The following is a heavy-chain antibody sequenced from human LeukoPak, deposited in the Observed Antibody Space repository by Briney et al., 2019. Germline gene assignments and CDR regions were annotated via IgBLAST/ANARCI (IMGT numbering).Heavy chain of an antibody. CDR3: ARGTGWPQFDY. V-gene: IGHV6-1*01. CDR2: TYYKSAWYN. CDR1: GDSVSRDSIA. Sequence: SQTLSLTFAISGDSVSRDSIAWNWIRQSPSRGLEWLGRTYYKSAWYNDYAVSVKGRITINPDTPKNQFSLQLNSVTPEDTAVYYCARGTGWPQFDYWGQGTLVTVSS. D-gene: IGHD6-19*01. J-gene: IGHJ4*02.